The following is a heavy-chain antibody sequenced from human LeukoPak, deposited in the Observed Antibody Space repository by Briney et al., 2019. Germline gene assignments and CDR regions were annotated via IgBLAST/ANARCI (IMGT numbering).Heavy chain of an antibody. CDR3: ARVPPDYDSSGYYHAYFDY. V-gene: IGHV4-34*01. CDR2: INHSGST. D-gene: IGHD3-22*01. Sequence: PSETLSLTCAVYGGSFSGYYWSWIRQPPGKGLEWIGEINHSGSTYYNPSLKSRVTISVDRSKNQFSLKLSSVTAADTAVYYCARVPPDYDSSGYYHAYFDYWGQGTLVTVSS. J-gene: IGHJ4*02. CDR1: GGSFSGYY.